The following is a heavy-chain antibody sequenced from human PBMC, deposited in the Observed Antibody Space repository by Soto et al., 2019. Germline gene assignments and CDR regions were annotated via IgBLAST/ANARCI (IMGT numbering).Heavy chain of an antibody. Sequence: GGSLRLSCAASGFIFSTYTINWVRQAPGKGLEWVASISSSSRDIFYADSVKARFTISRGNANSSVDLQMNSLRVGDTAIYYCARGSWGGDGIDVWGQGTTVTVSS. V-gene: IGHV3-21*01. J-gene: IGHJ6*02. CDR3: ARGSWGGDGIDV. CDR1: GFIFSTYT. D-gene: IGHD3-16*01. CDR2: ISSSSRDI.